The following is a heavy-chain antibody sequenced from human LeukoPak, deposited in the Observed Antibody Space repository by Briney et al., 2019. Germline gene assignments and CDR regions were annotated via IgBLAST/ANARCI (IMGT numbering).Heavy chain of an antibody. CDR1: GYTFTSYD. J-gene: IGHJ4*02. V-gene: IGHV1-69*13. Sequence: ASVKVSCKASGYTFTSYDINWVRQAPGQGLEWMGGIIPIFGTANYAQKFQGRVTITADESTSTAYMELSSLRSEDTAVYYCARYERQGYWGQGTLVTVSS. CDR3: ARYERQGY. CDR2: IIPIFGTA. D-gene: IGHD1-1*01.